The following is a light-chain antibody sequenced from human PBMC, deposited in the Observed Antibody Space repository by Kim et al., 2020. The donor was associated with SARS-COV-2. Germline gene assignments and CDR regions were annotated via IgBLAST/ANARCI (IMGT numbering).Light chain of an antibody. CDR1: KWGDKY. V-gene: IGLV3-1*01. CDR3: QTWDSSGV. CDR2: RDS. Sequence: VSVSPGQTASITCAGDKWGDKYTCWYQQKPGQSPVLVIYRDSRRPSGIPERFSGSNSGNTATLTISGTQAMDEADYYCQTWDSSGVFGGGTQLTVL. J-gene: IGLJ2*01.